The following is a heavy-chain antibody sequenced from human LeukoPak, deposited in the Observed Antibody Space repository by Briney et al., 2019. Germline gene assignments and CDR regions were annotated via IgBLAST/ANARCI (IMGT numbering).Heavy chain of an antibody. D-gene: IGHD2-8*02. CDR2: INHSGST. Sequence: SETLSLTCAVYGGSFSGYYWNWIRQPPGKGLEWIGEINHSGSTNHKSSLKSRVTISVDTSKNQFSMKLYSVTAADTAVYFCARGSGRRYFDYWGQGTLLTVSS. V-gene: IGHV4-34*01. J-gene: IGHJ4*02. CDR3: ARGSGRRYFDY. CDR1: GGSFSGYY.